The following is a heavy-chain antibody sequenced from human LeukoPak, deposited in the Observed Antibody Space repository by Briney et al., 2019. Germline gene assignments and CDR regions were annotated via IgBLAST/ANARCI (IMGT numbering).Heavy chain of an antibody. D-gene: IGHD3-10*01. CDR2: IYTSGST. V-gene: IGHV4-4*07. J-gene: IGHJ3*02. Sequence: SETLSLTCTVSGGSISSYYWSWIRQPPGKGLEWIGRIYTSGSTNYNPSLKSRVTMSVDTSKNQFSLKLSSVTAADTAVYYCARDGHRPAPYYYGSGSAFDIWGQGTMVTVSS. CDR3: ARDGHRPAPYYYGSGSAFDI. CDR1: GGSISSYY.